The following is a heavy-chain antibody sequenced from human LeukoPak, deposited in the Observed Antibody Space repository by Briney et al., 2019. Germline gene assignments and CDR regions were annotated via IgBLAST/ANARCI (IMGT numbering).Heavy chain of an antibody. J-gene: IGHJ3*02. CDR2: IWYDGSNK. CDR3: ANDSWSRGDDAFDI. D-gene: IGHD1-1*01. Sequence: GRSLRLSCAASGFTFSSYGMHWVRQAPGKGLEWVAVIWYDGSNKYYADSVKGRFTISRDNSKNTLYLQMNSLRAEDTAVYYCANDSWSRGDDAFDIWGQGTMVTVSS. CDR1: GFTFSSYG. V-gene: IGHV3-33*06.